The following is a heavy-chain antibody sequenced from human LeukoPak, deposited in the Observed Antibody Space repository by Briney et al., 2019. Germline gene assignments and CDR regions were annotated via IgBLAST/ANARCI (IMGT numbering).Heavy chain of an antibody. V-gene: IGHV4-59*08. CDR1: GGSISSYY. D-gene: IGHD6-13*01. Sequence: SETLSLTCTVSGGSISSYYWSWIRQPPGKGLEWIGYIYYSGSTNYNPSLKSRVTISVDTSKNQFSLKLSSVTAADTAVYYCARLVVGAAAGFPFDYWGQGTLVTVSS. CDR2: IYYSGST. CDR3: ARLVVGAAAGFPFDY. J-gene: IGHJ4*02.